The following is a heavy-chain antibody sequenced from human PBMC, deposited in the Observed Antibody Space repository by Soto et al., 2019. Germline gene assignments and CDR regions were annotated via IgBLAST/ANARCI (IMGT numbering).Heavy chain of an antibody. CDR1: GFTFSTYA. CDR3: ASPNCKSGSCYWAFFDS. CDR2: ISFDGSNK. J-gene: IGHJ4*02. V-gene: IGHV3-30*03. Sequence: LSCAASGFTFSTYAMYWVRQAPGKGLEWVAVISFDGSNKFYADSVRGRFTISRDNSKNTLYLRMHSLSAEDTAVYYCASPNCKSGSCYWAFFDSWGQGTLVTVS. D-gene: IGHD2-15*01.